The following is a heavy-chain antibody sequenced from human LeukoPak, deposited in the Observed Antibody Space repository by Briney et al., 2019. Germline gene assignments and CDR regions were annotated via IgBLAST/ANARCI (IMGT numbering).Heavy chain of an antibody. CDR3: ARDRAAAEDYYYYGMDV. Sequence: SETLSLTCAVSGGSISSSNWWSWVRQPPGKGLELIGEIYHSGSTNYNPSLKSRVTISVDKSKNQFSLKLSSVTAADTAVYYCARDRAAAEDYYYYGMDVWGKGTTVTVSS. D-gene: IGHD6-13*01. CDR1: GGSISSSNW. J-gene: IGHJ6*04. V-gene: IGHV4-4*02. CDR2: IYHSGST.